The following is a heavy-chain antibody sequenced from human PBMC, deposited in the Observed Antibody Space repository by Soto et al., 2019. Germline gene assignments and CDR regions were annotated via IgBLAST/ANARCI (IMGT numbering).Heavy chain of an antibody. CDR1: GVNLRNYW. D-gene: IGHD6-13*01. CDR3: ARGFSSSWYVVY. J-gene: IGHJ4*02. CDR2: TNGDGSTT. Sequence: GSLRLSCTASGVNLRNYWMHWVRQAPGKGLVWVSRTNGDGSTTSYADSVKGRFTISRDNAKHTLYLQMNSLRAEDTAVYYCARGFSSSWYVVYWGQGTLVTVSS. V-gene: IGHV3-74*01.